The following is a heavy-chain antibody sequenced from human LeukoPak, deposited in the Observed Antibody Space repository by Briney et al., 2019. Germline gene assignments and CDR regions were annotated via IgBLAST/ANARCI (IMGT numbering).Heavy chain of an antibody. V-gene: IGHV4-31*03. J-gene: IGHJ3*02. Sequence: PSETLSLTCTVSGGSISSGGYYWSWIRQHPGKGLEWIGYIYYSGSTYYNPSLKSRVTISVDTSKNQFSLKLSSVTAADTAVYYCARDSYDSSGYRSNAFDIRGQGTMVTVSS. D-gene: IGHD3-22*01. CDR1: GGSISSGGYY. CDR3: ARDSYDSSGYRSNAFDI. CDR2: IYYSGST.